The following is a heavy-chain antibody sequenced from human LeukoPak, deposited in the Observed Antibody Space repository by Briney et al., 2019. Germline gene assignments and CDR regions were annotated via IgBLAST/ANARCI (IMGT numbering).Heavy chain of an antibody. Sequence: SVKVSCKASGGTFSSYAISWVRQAPGQGLEWMGRIIPILGIANYAQKFQGRVTITADKSTSTAYMELSSLRSVDTAVYYCASYDSSGYYADYWGQGTLVTVSS. CDR2: IIPILGIA. CDR1: GGTFSSYA. J-gene: IGHJ4*02. V-gene: IGHV1-69*04. CDR3: ASYDSSGYYADY. D-gene: IGHD3-22*01.